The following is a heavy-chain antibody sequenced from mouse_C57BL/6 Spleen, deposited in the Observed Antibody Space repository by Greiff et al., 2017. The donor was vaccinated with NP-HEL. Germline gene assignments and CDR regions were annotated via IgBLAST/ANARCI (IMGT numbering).Heavy chain of an antibody. J-gene: IGHJ1*03. CDR1: GYTFTSYW. V-gene: IGHV1-72*01. CDR3: ARGGWLRHWYFDG. Sequence: VQLQQPGAELVKPGASVTLSCKASGYTFTSYWMHWVKQRPGRGLEWIGRIDPNSGGTKYNEKFKRKATLTVDKPSSTAYMQRSSLTSEDSAVYDWARGGWLRHWYFDGWGTGTTVTVSS. D-gene: IGHD2-2*01. CDR2: IDPNSGGT.